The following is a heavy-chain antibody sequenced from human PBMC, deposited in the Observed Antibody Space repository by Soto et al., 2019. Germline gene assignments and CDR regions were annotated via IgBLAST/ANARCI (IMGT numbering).Heavy chain of an antibody. V-gene: IGHV3-15*07. CDR3: TGLWFGEIYNY. Sequence: EAELVESGGGLVKPGGSLTLSCAASGFSFKNGWMNWVRQAPGKGLEWVGRIKNKNDGGTTDYAAFVQGRFTISRDAPENTLYLHMTGLKTEDTAVYFCTGLWFGEIYNYWGQGSLVTVSS. CDR1: GFSFKNGW. J-gene: IGHJ4*01. D-gene: IGHD3-10*01. CDR2: IKNKNDGGTT.